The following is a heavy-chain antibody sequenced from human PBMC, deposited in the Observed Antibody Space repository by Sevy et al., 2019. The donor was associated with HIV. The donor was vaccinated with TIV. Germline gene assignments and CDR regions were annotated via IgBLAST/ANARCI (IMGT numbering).Heavy chain of an antibody. D-gene: IGHD5-12*01. CDR3: TRRGFDGYDHWGYYYYYMDV. J-gene: IGHJ6*03. V-gene: IGHV3-73*01. CDR2: IRSKANSYAT. CDR1: GFTFSGSA. Sequence: GGSLRLSCAASGFTFSGSAMHWVRQASGKGLEWVGRIRSKANSYATAYAASVKGRFTISRDDSKNTAYLQMTSLKTDDTAVYYCTRRGFDGYDHWGYYYYYMDVWGKGTTVTVSS.